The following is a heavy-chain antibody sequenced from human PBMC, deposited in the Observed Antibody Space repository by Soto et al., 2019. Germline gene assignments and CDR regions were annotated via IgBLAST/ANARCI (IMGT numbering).Heavy chain of an antibody. V-gene: IGHV4-59*08. D-gene: IGHD6-13*01. CDR2: MYYSGSI. CDR1: GGSISSYY. CDR3: AIHPGIAAAGYFDF. J-gene: IGHJ4*02. Sequence: PSETLSLTCTVSGGSISSYYWSWIRQPPGKGLEWIGYMYYSGSISNNPSLKSRVTISADTSKNQVSLKLSSVTAAVTFVYFCAIHPGIAAAGYFDFWGQGSLVTVSS.